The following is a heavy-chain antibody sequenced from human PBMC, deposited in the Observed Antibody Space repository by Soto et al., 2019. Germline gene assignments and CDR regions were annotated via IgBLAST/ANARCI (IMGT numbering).Heavy chain of an antibody. CDR3: ARDPTGTTGFNYFDI. Sequence: ASVKASCTASGGTFSSYAISCVRQAPGQGLEWMGGIIPIFGTANYAQKFQGRVTITADESTSTAYMELSSLRSEDTAVYYCARDPTGTTGFNYFDIWGQGTMVTVSS. CDR1: GGTFSSYA. CDR2: IIPIFGTA. D-gene: IGHD1-7*01. J-gene: IGHJ3*02. V-gene: IGHV1-69*13.